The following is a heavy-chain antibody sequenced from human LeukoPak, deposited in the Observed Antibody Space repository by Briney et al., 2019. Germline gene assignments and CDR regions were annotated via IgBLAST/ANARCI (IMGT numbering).Heavy chain of an antibody. CDR1: GFTFSSYW. V-gene: IGHV3-7*01. J-gene: IGHJ4*02. D-gene: IGHD6-19*01. CDR3: ARDRGSGWPYFDY. CDR2: IKQDGSEK. Sequence: GGSLRLSCAASGFTFSSYWMSWVRQAPGKGLEWVANIKQDGSEKYYVDSVKGRFTISRDNAKNSLYLQMNSLSAEDTAVYYCARDRGSGWPYFDYWGQGTLVTVSS.